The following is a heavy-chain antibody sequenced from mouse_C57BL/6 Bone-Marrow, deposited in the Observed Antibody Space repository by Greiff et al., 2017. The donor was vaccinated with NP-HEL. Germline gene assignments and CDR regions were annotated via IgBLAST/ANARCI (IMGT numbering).Heavy chain of an antibody. CDR2: INYDGSST. J-gene: IGHJ1*03. V-gene: IGHV5-16*01. CDR3: AREPEIYYYGSSPYWYFDV. CDR1: GFTFSDYY. D-gene: IGHD1-1*01. Sequence: EVQVVESEGGLVQPGSSMKLSCTASGFTFSDYYMAWVRQVPEKGLEWVANINYDGSSTYYLDSLKSRFIISRDNAKNILYLQMSSLKSEDTATYYCAREPEIYYYGSSPYWYFDVWGTGTTVTVSS.